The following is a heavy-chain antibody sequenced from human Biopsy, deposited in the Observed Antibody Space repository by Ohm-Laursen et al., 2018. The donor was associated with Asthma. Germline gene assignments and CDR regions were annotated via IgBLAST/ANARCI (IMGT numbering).Heavy chain of an antibody. V-gene: IGHV3-53*01. CDR3: ARGDSSGWSHYYFDY. Sequence: LRLSCAASGFTVSRDHMFRVRQAPGKGLEWVSVIYSGGTSDTADSVRGRFTISRDFYKNTLYLQMDSLRAEDTAVYYCARGDSSGWSHYYFDYWGQGTLVTVSS. CDR2: IYSGGTS. D-gene: IGHD6-19*01. J-gene: IGHJ4*02. CDR1: GFTVSRDH.